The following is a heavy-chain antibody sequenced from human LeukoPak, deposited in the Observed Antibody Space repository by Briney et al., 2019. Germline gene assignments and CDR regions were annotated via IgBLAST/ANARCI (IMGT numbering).Heavy chain of an antibody. CDR1: GGSINSNNYY. V-gene: IGHV4-39*07. CDR2: IFYSGST. J-gene: IGHJ5*02. CDR3: AREQFYYDSSGYSNWFDP. D-gene: IGHD3-22*01. Sequence: SETLSLTRTVSGGSINSNNYYWGWVRQPPGKGLEWIGNIFYSGSTYYNPSLKSRVTISIDTSKNQFSLKLSSVTAADTAVYYCAREQFYYDSSGYSNWFDPWGQGTLVTFSS.